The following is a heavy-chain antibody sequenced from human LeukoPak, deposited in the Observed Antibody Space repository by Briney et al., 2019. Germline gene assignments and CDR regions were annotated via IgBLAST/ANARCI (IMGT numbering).Heavy chain of an antibody. V-gene: IGHV4-59*01. D-gene: IGHD3-3*01. CDR1: GGSISSYY. CDR2: IYYSGST. Sequence: SETLSLTCTVSGGSISSYYWSWILQPPGKGLEWIGYIYYSGSTNYNPSLKSRVTISVDTSKNQFSLKLSSVTAADTAVYYCARVAYDFWSGYTFDYWGHGTLVTVS. CDR3: ARVAYDFWSGYTFDY. J-gene: IGHJ4*01.